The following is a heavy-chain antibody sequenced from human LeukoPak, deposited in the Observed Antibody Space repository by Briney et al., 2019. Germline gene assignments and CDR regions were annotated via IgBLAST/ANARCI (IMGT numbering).Heavy chain of an antibody. Sequence: AASVNVSCKASGYTFATSGISWVRQAPGQRLEWMGWISPNNGNTYYAQSVQGRVTMTTDTSTSTAYMELRSLRSDDTAVYYCTRVRDSSNWWGAFDIWGQGTMVTVSS. V-gene: IGHV1-18*01. D-gene: IGHD6-13*01. CDR1: GYTFATSG. CDR2: ISPNNGNT. CDR3: TRVRDSSNWWGAFDI. J-gene: IGHJ3*02.